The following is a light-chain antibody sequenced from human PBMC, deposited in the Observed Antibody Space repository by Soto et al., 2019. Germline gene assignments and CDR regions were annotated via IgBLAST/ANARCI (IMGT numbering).Light chain of an antibody. Sequence: QSVLTQPASVSGSPGQSITISCTGTGASSDVGTYNIVSWYQQHPGKVPKLIIYEGIKRPSGVSRRFSGSKSGNTASLTISGLQAEDEADYYCCSYAGGVVFGGGTKLTVL. CDR2: EGI. J-gene: IGLJ3*02. CDR1: GASSDVGTYNI. V-gene: IGLV2-23*01. CDR3: CSYAGGVV.